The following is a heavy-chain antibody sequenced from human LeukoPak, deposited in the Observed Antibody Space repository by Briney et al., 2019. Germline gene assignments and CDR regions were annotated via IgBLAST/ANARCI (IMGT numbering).Heavy chain of an antibody. CDR1: GGTFSSYG. J-gene: IGHJ4*02. D-gene: IGHD3-16*01. Sequence: ASVKVSCKTSGGTFSSYGISWVRQAPGQGLEWMGWMNPNSGDTSYAREFQDRVTMTRDTSLSTAYMELSRLRSDDTAVYFCARRPKICIIPTCYVDYGGKEPLVTVPS. CDR2: MNPNSGDT. CDR3: ARRPKICIIPTCYVDY. V-gene: IGHV1-2*02.